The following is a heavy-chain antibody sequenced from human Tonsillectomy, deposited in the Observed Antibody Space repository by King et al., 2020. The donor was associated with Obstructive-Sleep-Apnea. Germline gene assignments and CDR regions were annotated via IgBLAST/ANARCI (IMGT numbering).Heavy chain of an antibody. CDR3: SRHGAAVHFYGMDV. J-gene: IGHJ6*02. D-gene: IGHD6-13*01. CDR1: GYSFSSYW. CDR2: IYPGDSDI. Sequence: VQLVESGAEVKKPGESLRISCQGSGYSFSSYWIAWVRQMPGKGLEWRGIIYPGDSDIKSSPSFQGQVTISVDKSNSTAYLQWSSLKASDSAIYYCSRHGAAVHFYGMDVWGQGTTVTVS. V-gene: IGHV5-51*01.